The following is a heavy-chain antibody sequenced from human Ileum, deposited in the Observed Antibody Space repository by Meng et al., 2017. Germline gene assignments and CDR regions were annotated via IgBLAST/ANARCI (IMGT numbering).Heavy chain of an antibody. J-gene: IGHJ5*02. CDR3: ARGGPWFDP. V-gene: IGHV4-34*01. Sequence: QVHLQQCGAGLFKTSDTLSLTCAVYGGSFSGYYWSWIRQPPGKGLEWIGEINHSGSTNYNPSLKSRVTISVDTSKNQFSLKLSSVTAADTAVYYCARGGPWFDPWGQGTLVTVSS. CDR1: GGSFSGYY. CDR2: INHSGST.